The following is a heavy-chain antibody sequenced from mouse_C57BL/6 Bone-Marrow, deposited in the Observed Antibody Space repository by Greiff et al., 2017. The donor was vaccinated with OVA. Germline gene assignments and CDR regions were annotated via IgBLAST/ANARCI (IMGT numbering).Heavy chain of an antibody. Sequence: QVQLQQPGAELVMPGASVKLSCKASGYTFTSYWMHWVKQRPGQGLEWIGEIDPSDSYTNYNQKFKGKSTLTVDKSSSTAYMQLSSLTSEDSAVYYCARRYGGNFDYWGQGTTRTVSS. J-gene: IGHJ2*01. CDR2: IDPSDSYT. CDR1: GYTFTSYW. D-gene: IGHD1-1*01. V-gene: IGHV1-69*01. CDR3: ARRYGGNFDY.